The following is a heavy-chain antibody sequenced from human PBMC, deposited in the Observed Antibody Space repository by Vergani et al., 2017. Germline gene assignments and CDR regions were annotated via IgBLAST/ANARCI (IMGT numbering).Heavy chain of an antibody. J-gene: IGHJ4*02. V-gene: IGHV3-49*04. CDR1: GFSFGDYA. D-gene: IGHD5-18*01. CDR2: IRNKAYGGTT. CDR3: SRGRGCSFGYSDY. Sequence: EVQLVESGGGLVPPGRSLRLSCAASGFSFGDYAMTWVRQAPGKGLEWVAFIRNKAYGGTTEYAASVKGRFTISRDESKRLAYLQLSGLKTEDTAVYCCSRGRGCSFGYSDYWGQGTLVTVSS.